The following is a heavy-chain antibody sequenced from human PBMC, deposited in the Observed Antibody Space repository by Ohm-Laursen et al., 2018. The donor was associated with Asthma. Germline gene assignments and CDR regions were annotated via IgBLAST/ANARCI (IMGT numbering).Heavy chain of an antibody. CDR1: GFTFSNFA. CDR2: IIGSGATT. Sequence: SLRLSCAASGFTFSNFAMSWVRQAPGKGLEWVSAIIGSGATTYFADSVKGRFTISRDDSKNTLNLQMSSLRGDDTALYYCARGQGSGDISGSDPFDLWGQGTTVSVSS. V-gene: IGHV3-23*01. CDR3: ARGQGSGDISGSDPFDL. J-gene: IGHJ3*01. D-gene: IGHD3-10*01.